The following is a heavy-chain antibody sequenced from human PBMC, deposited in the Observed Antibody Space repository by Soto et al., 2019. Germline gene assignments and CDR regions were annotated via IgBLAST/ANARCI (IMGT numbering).Heavy chain of an antibody. J-gene: IGHJ4*02. CDR1: GFTFSSYS. CDR2: ISDSSRTI. D-gene: IGHD5-18*01. CDR3: ARDRVVDTAMDPFDF. V-gene: IGHV3-48*02. Sequence: GGSLRLSCAASGFTFSSYSMNWARQAPGKGLEWVSYISDSSRTIYYADSVKGRFTISRDNAKNSLFLQMNSLRDEDTAVYYCARDRVVDTAMDPFDFWGQGTLVTVSS.